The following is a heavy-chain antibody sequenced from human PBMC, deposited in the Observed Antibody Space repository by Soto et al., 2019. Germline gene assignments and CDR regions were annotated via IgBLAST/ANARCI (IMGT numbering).Heavy chain of an antibody. V-gene: IGHV3-33*01. CDR1: GFTFSSYG. CDR2: IWYDGSNK. Sequence: QVQLVESGGGVVQPGRSLRLSCAASGFTFSSYGMHWVRQAPGKGLEWVAVIWYDGSNKYYADSVKGRFTISRDNSKNXLYLQMNSLRAEDTAVYYCARDRLLLWFGELRFDPWGQGTLVTVSS. CDR3: ARDRLLLWFGELRFDP. J-gene: IGHJ5*02. D-gene: IGHD3-10*01.